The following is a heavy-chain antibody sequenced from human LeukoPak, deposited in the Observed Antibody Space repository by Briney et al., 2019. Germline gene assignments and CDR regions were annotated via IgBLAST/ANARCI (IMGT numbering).Heavy chain of an antibody. V-gene: IGHV4-59*12. CDR2: IYYSGST. Sequence: SETLSLTCTVSGGSISSSYWSWIRQPPGKGLEWIGSIYYSGSTYYNPSLKSRVTISVDTSKNQFSLKLSSVTAADTAVYYCARDGLAGAFDIWGQGTMVTVSS. D-gene: IGHD3-22*01. CDR1: GGSISSSY. CDR3: ARDGLAGAFDI. J-gene: IGHJ3*02.